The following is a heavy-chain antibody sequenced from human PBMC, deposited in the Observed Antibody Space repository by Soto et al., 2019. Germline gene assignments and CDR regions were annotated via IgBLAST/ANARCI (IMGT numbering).Heavy chain of an antibody. CDR2: IYYSGNT. CDR3: ARIPVDTSMIYWLDP. V-gene: IGHV4-61*08. Sequence: SDPRAPTVTVSGCSVGSGECYWSCIRQAPEKGLEWIGYIYYSGNTNYTPSLKSRVIISVDTSKNLFSLKLTSVTAADTAVYYCARIPVDTSMIYWLDPWGQGTLVTVSS. CDR1: GCSVGSGECY. J-gene: IGHJ5*02. D-gene: IGHD5-18*01.